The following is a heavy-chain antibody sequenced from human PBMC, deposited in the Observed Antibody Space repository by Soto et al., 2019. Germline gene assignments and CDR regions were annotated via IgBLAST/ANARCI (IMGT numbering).Heavy chain of an antibody. D-gene: IGHD2-15*01. J-gene: IGHJ4*02. CDR2: IYYSGTT. Sequence: SETLSLTCTVSGGSISSGGSYWSWIRQSPGKGLEWIGYIYYSGTTYYNPSLKSRVSISLDTSKNQFSLRLSSVTAADTAVYYCAGFPVNPGRDRSPILASWGQGTLVTVSS. V-gene: IGHV4-31*03. CDR3: AGFPVNPGRDRSPILAS. CDR1: GGSISSGGSY.